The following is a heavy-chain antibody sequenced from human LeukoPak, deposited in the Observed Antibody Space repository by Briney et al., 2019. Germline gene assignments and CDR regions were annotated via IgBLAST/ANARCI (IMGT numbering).Heavy chain of an antibody. V-gene: IGHV3-74*01. Sequence: GGSLRLSCAASGFAFSSYLMHWVRQAPGKGLVWVSRINTDGSSASYADSVKGRFTISRDNAKNTLFLQMNSLTAEDTAIYFCIRHYDYWGQGTLVTVSS. CDR2: INTDGSSA. CDR3: IRHYDY. CDR1: GFAFSSYL. J-gene: IGHJ4*02. D-gene: IGHD1-26*01.